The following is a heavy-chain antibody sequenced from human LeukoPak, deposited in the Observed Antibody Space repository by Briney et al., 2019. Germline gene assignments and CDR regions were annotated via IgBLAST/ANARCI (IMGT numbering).Heavy chain of an antibody. CDR2: IYPGDSDT. J-gene: IGHJ4*02. D-gene: IGHD4-23*01. CDR3: ARHNYGGNSWHYFDY. CDR1: GSSFTSYW. V-gene: IGHV5-51*01. Sequence: KGGESLQISCKGSGSSFTSYWIGWVRQMPGKGLEWMGIIYPGDSDTRYSPSFQGQVTISADKSISTAYLQWSSLKASDTAMYYCARHNYGGNSWHYFDYWGQGTLVTVSS.